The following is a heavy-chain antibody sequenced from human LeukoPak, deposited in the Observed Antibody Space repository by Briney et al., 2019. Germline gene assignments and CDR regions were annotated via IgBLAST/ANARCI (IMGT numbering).Heavy chain of an antibody. D-gene: IGHD1-26*01. CDR1: GGSISSNNYY. CDR3: ARVPYSGSYTFDY. CDR2: IYYTGST. J-gene: IGHJ4*02. Sequence: PSETLSLTCTVSGGSISSNNYYWGWIRQPPGKGLEWIGSIYYTGSTYYNPSLKSRVTISVDTSRNQFSLELSSVTAADTAVYYCARVPYSGSYTFDYWGQGTLVTVSS. V-gene: IGHV4-39*01.